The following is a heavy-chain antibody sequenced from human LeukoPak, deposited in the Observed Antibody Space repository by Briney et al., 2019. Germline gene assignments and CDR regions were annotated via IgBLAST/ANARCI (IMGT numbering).Heavy chain of an antibody. CDR3: ARGGPIYYGSGSYRHHDAFDI. V-gene: IGHV1-2*02. D-gene: IGHD3-10*01. Sequence: ASVKVSCKASGYTFTGYYMHWVRQAPGQGLGWMGWINPNSGGTNYAQKFQGRVTMTRDTSISTAYMELSRLRSGDTAVYYCARGGPIYYGSGSYRHHDAFDIWGQGTMVTVSS. CDR1: GYTFTGYY. CDR2: INPNSGGT. J-gene: IGHJ3*02.